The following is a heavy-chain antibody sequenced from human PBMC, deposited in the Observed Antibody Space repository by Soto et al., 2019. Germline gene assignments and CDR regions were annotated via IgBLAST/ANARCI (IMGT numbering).Heavy chain of an antibody. CDR3: ARVLHPGTDDY. Sequence: TGGSRRLSCAASGFTFSDYYMSWIRQAPGKGLEWVSYISSSSSYTNYADSVKGRFTISRDNAKNSLYLQMNSLRAEDTAVYYCARVLHPGTDDYCGQGTLVTVSS. D-gene: IGHD1-1*01. J-gene: IGHJ4*02. V-gene: IGHV3-11*06. CDR1: GFTFSDYY. CDR2: ISSSSSYT.